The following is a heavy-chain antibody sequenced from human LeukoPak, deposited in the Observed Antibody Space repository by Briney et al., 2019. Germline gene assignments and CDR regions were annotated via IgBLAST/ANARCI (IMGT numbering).Heavy chain of an antibody. CDR2: ISGSGGST. J-gene: IGHJ4*02. D-gene: IGHD1-26*01. V-gene: IGHV3-23*01. CDR3: AKDLRLFVSGSYFDY. CDR1: GFTFSSYA. Sequence: GGSLRLSCAASGFTFSSYAMSWVRQAPGKGLECVAAISGSGGSTSYADSVKGRFTISRDNSKNTLYLQINSLRAEDTAVYYCAKDLRLFVSGSYFDYWGQGTLVTVSS.